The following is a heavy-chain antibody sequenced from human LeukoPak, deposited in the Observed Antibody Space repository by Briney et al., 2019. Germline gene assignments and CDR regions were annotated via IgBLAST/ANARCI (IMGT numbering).Heavy chain of an antibody. D-gene: IGHD2-15*01. V-gene: IGHV3-15*01. CDR2: IKSKADGGTT. CDR3: GTSNPETAYCGGGSCYRAFDI. Sequence: PGGSLRLSCAASGFSFSNAWMSWVRQAPGKGLEWVGRIKSKADGGTTDYAAPVKGRFTISRDDSKNTLYLQMNSLKSEDTAVYYCGTSNPETAYCGGGSCYRAFDIWGQGTVVTVSS. J-gene: IGHJ3*02. CDR1: GFSFSNAW.